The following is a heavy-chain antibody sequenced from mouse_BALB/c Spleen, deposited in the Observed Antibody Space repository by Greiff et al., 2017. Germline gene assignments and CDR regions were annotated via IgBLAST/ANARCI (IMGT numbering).Heavy chain of an antibody. Sequence: EVKLVESGGGLVKPGGSLKLSCAASGFTFSDYYMYWFRQTPEKRLEWVATISDGGSYTYYPDSVKGRFTISRDNAKNNLYLQMSSLKSEDTAMYYCARDDYGAMDYWGQGTSVTVSS. CDR3: ARDDYGAMDY. D-gene: IGHD2-4*01. CDR1: GFTFSDYY. J-gene: IGHJ4*01. V-gene: IGHV5-4*02. CDR2: ISDGGSYT.